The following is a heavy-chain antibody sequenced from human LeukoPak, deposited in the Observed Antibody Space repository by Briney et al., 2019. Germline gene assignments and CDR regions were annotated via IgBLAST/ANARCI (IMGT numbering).Heavy chain of an antibody. CDR1: GYTFTSYG. Sequence: ASVKVSCKASGYTFTSYGISWVRQAPGQGLEWMGWISAYNGNTNYAQKLQGRVTMTTDTSTSTAYMELRSLRSDDTAVYCCARDPISTYCSGGSCHGGWFDPWGQGTLVTVSS. CDR3: ARDPISTYCSGGSCHGGWFDP. J-gene: IGHJ5*02. CDR2: ISAYNGNT. V-gene: IGHV1-18*01. D-gene: IGHD2-15*01.